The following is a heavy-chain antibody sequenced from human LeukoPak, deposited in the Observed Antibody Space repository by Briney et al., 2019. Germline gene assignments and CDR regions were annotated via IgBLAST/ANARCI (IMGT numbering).Heavy chain of an antibody. CDR2: MNPNSGNT. Sequence: ASVKVSCKASGYTFTSYDINWVRQATGQGLEWMGWMNPNSGNTGYAQKFQGRVTMTRNSSITTAYMELSSLRSEDTAVYYCARRHGRCSDGSCYYPDYWGQGTLVTVSA. D-gene: IGHD2-15*01. CDR1: GYTFTSYD. CDR3: ARRHGRCSDGSCYYPDY. V-gene: IGHV1-8*01. J-gene: IGHJ4*02.